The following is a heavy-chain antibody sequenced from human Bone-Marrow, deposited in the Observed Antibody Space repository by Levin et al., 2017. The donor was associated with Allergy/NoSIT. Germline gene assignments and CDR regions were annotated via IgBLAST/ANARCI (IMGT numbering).Heavy chain of an antibody. CDR2: IRSKLYGGTT. CDR3: TRSLTLPSVKDYFDY. Sequence: GGSLRLSCTASGFTFGDYTMTWVRQAPGKGLEWVGFIRSKLYGGTTEYAASVKGRFTVSRDDSRGIAYLQMNSLKTEDTAMYYCTRSLTLPSVKDYFDYWGQGALVTVSS. V-gene: IGHV3-49*04. J-gene: IGHJ4*02. D-gene: IGHD1-14*01. CDR1: GFTFGDYT.